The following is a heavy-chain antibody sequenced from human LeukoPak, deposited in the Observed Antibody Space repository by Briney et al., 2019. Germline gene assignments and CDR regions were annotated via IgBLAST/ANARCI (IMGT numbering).Heavy chain of an antibody. V-gene: IGHV3-23*01. CDR2: ISGSGGST. CDR3: AKDPDGNYGNWFDP. CDR1: EFTVSSNY. D-gene: IGHD1-7*01. J-gene: IGHJ5*02. Sequence: GGSLRLSCAASEFTVSSNYLSWVRQAPGKGLEWVSAISGSGGSTYYADSVKGRFTISRDNSKNTLYLQMNSLRAEDTAVYYCAKDPDGNYGNWFDPWGQGTLVTVSS.